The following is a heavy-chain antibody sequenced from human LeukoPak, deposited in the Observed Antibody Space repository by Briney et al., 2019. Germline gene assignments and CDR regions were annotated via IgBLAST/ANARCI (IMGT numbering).Heavy chain of an antibody. CDR1: GGTFSSYA. J-gene: IGHJ4*02. CDR2: IIPIFGTA. D-gene: IGHD4-17*01. Sequence: SVKVSCKASGGTFSSYAISWVRQAPGQGLEWMGRIIPIFGTANYAQKFQGRVTITTDESTSTVYMELSSLRSEDTAEYYCARLDYGDYEDSYWGQGTLVTVSS. V-gene: IGHV1-69*05. CDR3: ARLDYGDYEDSY.